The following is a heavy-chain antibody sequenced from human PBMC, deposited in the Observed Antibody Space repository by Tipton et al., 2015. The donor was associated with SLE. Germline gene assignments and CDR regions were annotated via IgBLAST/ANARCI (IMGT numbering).Heavy chain of an antibody. D-gene: IGHD3-10*01. J-gene: IGHJ4*02. CDR2: IYTSGST. Sequence: TLSLTCTVSGGSISSDTYYWNWIRQPAGKGLEWIGRIYTSGSTNYNSSLKSRVTISADTSKNQFSLNLSSVSAADTAVYYCARGYGSGTLAYWGQGTLVTVSS. CDR3: ARGYGSGTLAY. V-gene: IGHV4-61*02. CDR1: GGSISSDTYY.